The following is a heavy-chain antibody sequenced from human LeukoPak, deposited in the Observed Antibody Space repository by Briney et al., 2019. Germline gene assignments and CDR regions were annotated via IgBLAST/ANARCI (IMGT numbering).Heavy chain of an antibody. CDR3: ARGEDTALVTGGYNWFDP. CDR1: GFTFSSYG. J-gene: IGHJ5*02. D-gene: IGHD5-18*01. CDR2: ISYDGSNK. Sequence: GGSLRLSCAASGFTFSSYGMHWVRQAPGKGLEWVAVISYDGSNKYYADSVKGRFTISRDNSKNTLYLQMNSLRAEDTAVYYCARGEDTALVTGGYNWFDPWGQGTPVTVSS. V-gene: IGHV3-30*03.